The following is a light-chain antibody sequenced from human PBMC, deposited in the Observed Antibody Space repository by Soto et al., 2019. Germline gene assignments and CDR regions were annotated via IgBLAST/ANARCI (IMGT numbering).Light chain of an antibody. V-gene: IGKV1-39*01. Sequence: DVQMTPSPSSLSASVGDRVTITCRASQSISSYLNWYQQKPGKAPKLLIYAASSLQSGVPSRFSGSGSGTDFTLTISSLHPEDFATYYCQQSYSTPLFTFGPGTKVDI. CDR2: AAS. J-gene: IGKJ3*01. CDR3: QQSYSTPLFT. CDR1: QSISSY.